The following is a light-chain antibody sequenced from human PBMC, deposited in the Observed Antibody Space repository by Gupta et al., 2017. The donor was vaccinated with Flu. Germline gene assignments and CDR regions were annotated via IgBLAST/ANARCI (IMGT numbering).Light chain of an antibody. CDR2: GNN. J-gene: IGLJ3*02. Sequence: QSVLTQPPSASGTPGQRVTISCSGSSSNVGSNPVNWYQQLPGTAPKLLIYGNNQRPSGVPDRFSGSKSGTSASLAISGLQSEDEAHYYCAAWDDSLNGWVFGGGTKLTVL. V-gene: IGLV1-44*01. CDR1: SSNVGSNP. CDR3: AAWDDSLNGWV.